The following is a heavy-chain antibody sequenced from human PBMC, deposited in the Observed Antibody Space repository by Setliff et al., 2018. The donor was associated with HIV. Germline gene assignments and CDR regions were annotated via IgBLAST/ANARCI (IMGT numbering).Heavy chain of an antibody. CDR1: GGSIRSSSYY. D-gene: IGHD1-26*01. V-gene: IGHV4-39*01. J-gene: IGHJ2*01. CDR3: ARAAYSGTYVWEPATDL. CDR2: KYYRGST. Sequence: PSETLSLTCNVSGGSIRSSSYYWGWIRQPPGKGLEWIGSKYYRGSTYYNPSLKSRLTISVDTSRNQFSLNLSSVTAADTAVYYCARAAYSGTYVWEPATDLWGRGTLVTVSS.